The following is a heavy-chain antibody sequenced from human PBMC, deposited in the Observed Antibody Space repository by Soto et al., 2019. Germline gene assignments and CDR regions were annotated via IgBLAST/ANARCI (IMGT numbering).Heavy chain of an antibody. V-gene: IGHV1-18*01. D-gene: IGHD3-3*01. CDR3: ARGTVLRSLEWLAEGGWFDP. J-gene: IGHJ5*02. CDR2: ISAYNGNT. Sequence: ASVKVSCKASGYTFTSYGISWVRQAPGQGLEWMGWISAYNGNTNYAQKLQGRVTMTTDTSTSTAYMELRSLRSDDTAVYYCARGTVLRSLEWLAEGGWFDPWGQGTLVTVSS. CDR1: GYTFTSYG.